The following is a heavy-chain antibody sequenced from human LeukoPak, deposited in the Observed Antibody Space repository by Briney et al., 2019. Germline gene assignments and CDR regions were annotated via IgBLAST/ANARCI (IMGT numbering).Heavy chain of an antibody. CDR1: GYTFTSYG. CDR3: ARDPNDYYDSSGYYGTDPFDY. Sequence: GASVKVSCKASGYTFTSYGISWVRQAPGQGLEWMGWISAYNGTTNYAQKLQGRVTMTTDTSTSTAYMELRSLRSDDTAVYCCARDPNDYYDSSGYYGTDPFDYWGQGTLVSV. V-gene: IGHV1-18*01. D-gene: IGHD3-22*01. J-gene: IGHJ4*02. CDR2: ISAYNGTT.